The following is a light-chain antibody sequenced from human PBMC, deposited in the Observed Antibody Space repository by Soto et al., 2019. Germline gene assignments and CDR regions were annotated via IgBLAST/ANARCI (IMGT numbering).Light chain of an antibody. Sequence: QSVLTQAASVSGSPGQSITISCTGTSCDVGGYNYVSWYQQHPGKAPKLMIYDVSNRPSGVSNRFSGSKSGNTASLTISGLQAEDEADYYCSSYTSSSTPYVFGTGTKLTVL. CDR3: SSYTSSSTPYV. CDR1: SCDVGGYNY. CDR2: DVS. V-gene: IGLV2-14*01. J-gene: IGLJ1*01.